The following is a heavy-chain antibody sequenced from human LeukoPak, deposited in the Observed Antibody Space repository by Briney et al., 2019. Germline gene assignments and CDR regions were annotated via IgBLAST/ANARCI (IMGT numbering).Heavy chain of an antibody. CDR1: GYTLTELS. Sequence: ASVKVSCKVSGYTLTELSMHWVRQAPGKGLEWMGGFDPEDGETIYAQKFQGRVTMTEDTSTDTAYTELSSLRSEDTAVYYCATLYRPAALFDYWGQGTLVTVSS. D-gene: IGHD6-13*01. CDR3: ATLYRPAALFDY. CDR2: FDPEDGET. J-gene: IGHJ4*02. V-gene: IGHV1-24*01.